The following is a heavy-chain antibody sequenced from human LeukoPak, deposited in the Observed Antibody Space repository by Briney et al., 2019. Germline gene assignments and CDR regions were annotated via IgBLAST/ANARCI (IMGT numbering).Heavy chain of an antibody. CDR3: ARVSLVGATEFDY. CDR1: GYTFTGYY. J-gene: IGHJ4*02. V-gene: IGHV1-2*02. CDR2: INPNSGGT. Sequence: ASVKVSCKASGYTFTGYYMHWVRQAPGQGLEWMGWINPNSGGTNYAQKFQGRVTVTRDTSISTAYMELSRLRSDDTAVYYCARVSLVGATEFDYWGQGTLVTVSS. D-gene: IGHD1-26*01.